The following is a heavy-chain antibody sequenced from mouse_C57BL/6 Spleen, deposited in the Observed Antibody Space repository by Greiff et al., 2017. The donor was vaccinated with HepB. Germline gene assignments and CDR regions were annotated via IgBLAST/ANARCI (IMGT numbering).Heavy chain of an antibody. V-gene: IGHV1-69*01. Sequence: QVQLQQPGAELVMPGASVKLSCKASGYTFTSYWMHWVKQRPGQGLEWIGEIDPSDSYTNYNQKFKGKATLTVDTSSSTAYMQLSSLTSEDSAVYYCALRDYSNYGFAYWGQGTLVTVSA. CDR3: ALRDYSNYGFAY. CDR2: IDPSDSYT. D-gene: IGHD2-5*01. CDR1: GYTFTSYW. J-gene: IGHJ3*01.